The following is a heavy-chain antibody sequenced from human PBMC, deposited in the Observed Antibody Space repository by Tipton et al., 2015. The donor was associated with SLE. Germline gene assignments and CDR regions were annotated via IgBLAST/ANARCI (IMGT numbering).Heavy chain of an antibody. CDR3: ARQEGSESYFDY. Sequence: TLSLTCTVSGGSISSYYWSWIRQPAGKGLGWIGRIYTSGSNNYNPSLKSRVTISVDTSKNQFSLKLSSVTAADTAVYYCARQEGSESYFDYWGQGTLVTVSS. J-gene: IGHJ4*02. V-gene: IGHV4-4*07. D-gene: IGHD2-15*01. CDR1: GGSISSYY. CDR2: IYTSGSN.